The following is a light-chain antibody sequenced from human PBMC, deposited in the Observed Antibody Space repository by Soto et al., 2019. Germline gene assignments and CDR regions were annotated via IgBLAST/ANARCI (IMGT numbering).Light chain of an antibody. J-gene: IGKJ1*01. CDR2: AAS. CDR1: QNIGTY. CDR3: QQNSSRWS. V-gene: IGKV1-39*01. Sequence: DIQMTQSPSSLSASVGDRVIISCRANQNIGTYLQWYQHIPGKAPRLLIYAASTLQPGVPSRFSGSGAGTDFTISISSLQPEDVASYYRQQNSSRWSFGPGTEVHMK.